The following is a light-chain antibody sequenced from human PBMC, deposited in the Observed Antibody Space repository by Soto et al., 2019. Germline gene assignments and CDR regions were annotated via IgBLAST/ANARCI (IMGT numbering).Light chain of an antibody. CDR3: QQYNSYSAIT. CDR2: DAS. CDR1: QSISSW. V-gene: IGKV1-5*01. J-gene: IGKJ5*01. Sequence: DIQLTQSPSTLSASVGDRVTITCRASQSISSWLAWYQQKPGKAPNLLIYDASSLESGVPSRFSGSGAGTEFTLTISSLQPDDFATYYCQQYNSYSAITFGQGTRLEIK.